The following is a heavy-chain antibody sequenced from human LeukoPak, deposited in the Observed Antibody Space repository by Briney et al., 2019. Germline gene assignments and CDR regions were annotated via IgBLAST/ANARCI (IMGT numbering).Heavy chain of an antibody. V-gene: IGHV1-2*02. CDR1: GYTFTGYY. CDR2: INPNSDGT. J-gene: IGHJ4*02. Sequence: ASVKVPCKASGYTFTGYYMHWVRQAPGQGLEWMGWINPNSDGTNYAQKFQGRVTMTRDTSISTAYMELSRLRSDDTAVYYCARDKVAAAGRWAGYFDYWGQGTLVTVSS. CDR3: ARDKVAAAGRWAGYFDY. D-gene: IGHD6-13*01.